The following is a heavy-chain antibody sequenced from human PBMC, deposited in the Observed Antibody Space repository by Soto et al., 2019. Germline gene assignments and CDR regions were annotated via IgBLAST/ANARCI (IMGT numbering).Heavy chain of an antibody. Sequence: PGGSLRLSCAASGFTFSSYWMHWVRQAPGKGLVWVSRINSDGSTTHYADSVKGRFTISRDNAEDTLFLQMTSLRVEDTATYYCALTKVVVVPASSDYGMDVWGQGTTVTVSS. J-gene: IGHJ6*02. CDR3: ALTKVVVVPASSDYGMDV. CDR1: GFTFSSYW. D-gene: IGHD2-15*01. CDR2: INSDGSTT. V-gene: IGHV3-74*01.